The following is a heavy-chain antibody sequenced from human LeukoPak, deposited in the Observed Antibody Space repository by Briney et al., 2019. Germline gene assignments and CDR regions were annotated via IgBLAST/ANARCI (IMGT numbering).Heavy chain of an antibody. CDR1: GFTFSQYG. D-gene: IGHD3-10*01. V-gene: IGHV3-30*02. CDR2: IRYDGSNK. J-gene: IGHJ4*02. CDR3: AKDGGPMVRGVKD. Sequence: GGSLRLSCTASGFTFSQYGMHWVRQAPGKGLEWVAFIRYDGSNKYYADSVKGRFTISRDNSKNTLYLQMNSLRAEDTAVYYCAKDGGPMVRGVKDWGQGTLVTVSS.